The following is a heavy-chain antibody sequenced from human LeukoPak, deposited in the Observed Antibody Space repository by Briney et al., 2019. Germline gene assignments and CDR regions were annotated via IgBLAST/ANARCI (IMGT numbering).Heavy chain of an antibody. CDR1: GFTFSSYS. Sequence: GGSLRLSCTASGFTFSSYSMNWVRQAPGKGLEWVSSISSSSSYIYYADSVKGRFTISRDNAKNSLYLQMNSLRAEDTAVYYCARDHTNSSSWYRGWFDPWGQGTLVTVSS. D-gene: IGHD6-13*01. CDR3: ARDHTNSSSWYRGWFDP. J-gene: IGHJ5*02. V-gene: IGHV3-21*01. CDR2: ISSSSSYI.